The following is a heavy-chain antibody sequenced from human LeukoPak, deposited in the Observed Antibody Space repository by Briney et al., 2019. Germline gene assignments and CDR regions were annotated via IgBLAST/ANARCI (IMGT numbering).Heavy chain of an antibody. V-gene: IGHV4-59*01. CDR3: AFSYYDFCWFDP. CDR2: VYYTGST. D-gene: IGHD3-3*01. J-gene: IGHJ5*02. Sequence: KPSETLSLTCTVSGGSISSYYWSWIRQPPGKGLEWIGYVYYTGSTNYNPSLMSRVTISVDTSKIQFSLKLSSVTAADTAVYYCAFSYYDFCWFDPWGQGTLVTVSS. CDR1: GGSISSYY.